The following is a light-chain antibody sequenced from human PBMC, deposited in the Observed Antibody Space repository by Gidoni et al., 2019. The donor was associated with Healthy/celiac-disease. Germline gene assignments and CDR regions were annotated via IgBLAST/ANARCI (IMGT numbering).Light chain of an antibody. V-gene: IGKV3-11*01. Sequence: EIVLTQSPATLSLSPGERATLYCRASQSVSSYLAWYQQKPGQAPRLLIYDASNRATSIPARFSGSGSGTDFTITISSLEPEDFAVYYCQQRSNWPITFGQGTRLEIK. CDR1: QSVSSY. CDR3: QQRSNWPIT. J-gene: IGKJ5*01. CDR2: DAS.